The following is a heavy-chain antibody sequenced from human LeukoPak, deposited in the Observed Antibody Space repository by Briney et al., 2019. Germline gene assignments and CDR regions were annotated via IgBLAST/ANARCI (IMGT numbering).Heavy chain of an antibody. V-gene: IGHV3-7*01. CDR1: GFTFSSHW. CDR2: INPDGSEK. CDR3: ARGHYGLDY. J-gene: IGHJ4*02. Sequence: GGSLRLSCAASGFTFSSHWMSWVRQAPGKGLEWVASINPDGSEKYYVDSVKGRFTIPRDNAQNSLYLQLNSLRAEDTAMYYCARGHYGLDYWGQGTLVTVSS. D-gene: IGHD3-16*01.